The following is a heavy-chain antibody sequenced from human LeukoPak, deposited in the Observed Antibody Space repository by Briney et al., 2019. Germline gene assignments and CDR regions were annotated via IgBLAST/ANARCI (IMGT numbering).Heavy chain of an antibody. D-gene: IGHD6-19*01. J-gene: IGHJ1*01. Sequence: GGSLRLSCAASGFTFSSYGMHWVRQAPGKGLEWVAVIWYDGSNKYYADSVKGRFTISRDNSKNTLYLQMNSLRAEDTAVYYCAKGAVSGNFAEYFQHWGQGTLVTVSS. CDR2: IWYDGSNK. CDR1: GFTFSSYG. CDR3: AKGAVSGNFAEYFQH. V-gene: IGHV3-33*06.